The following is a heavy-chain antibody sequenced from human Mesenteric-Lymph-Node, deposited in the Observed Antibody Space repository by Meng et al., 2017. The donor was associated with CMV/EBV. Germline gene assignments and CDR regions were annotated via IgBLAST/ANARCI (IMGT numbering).Heavy chain of an antibody. D-gene: IGHD4-23*01. Sequence: SCGSISSGGYYWSWIRQHPGKGLEGIGYIYYSGSTYYNPSLKSRVTISVDTSKNQFSLKLSSVTAADTAVYYCARAKGGNRDNYFDYWGQGTLVTVSS. CDR2: IYYSGST. CDR3: ARAKGGNRDNYFDY. CDR1: CGSISSGGYY. V-gene: IGHV4-31*02. J-gene: IGHJ4*02.